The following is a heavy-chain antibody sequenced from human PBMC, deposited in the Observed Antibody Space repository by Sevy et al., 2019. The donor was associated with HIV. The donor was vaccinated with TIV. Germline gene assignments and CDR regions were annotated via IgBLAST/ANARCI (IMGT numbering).Heavy chain of an antibody. V-gene: IGHV1-18*01. Sequence: ASVKVSCKVSGYTFNTYRIHWVRQAPGQELEWMGWVSPHNGDTNYAQRLQGRITMFTDSSTSTAYMELRNLRSDDTALYYCARAYCSGGRCYSLAYWGQGTLVTVSS. CDR1: GYTFNTYR. CDR3: ARAYCSGGRCYSLAY. CDR2: VSPHNGDT. D-gene: IGHD2-15*01. J-gene: IGHJ4*02.